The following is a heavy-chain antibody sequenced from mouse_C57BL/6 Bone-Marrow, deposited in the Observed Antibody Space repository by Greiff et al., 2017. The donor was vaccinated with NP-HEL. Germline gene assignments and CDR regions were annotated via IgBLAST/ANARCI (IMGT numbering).Heavy chain of an antibody. Sequence: QVQLKQPGAELVKPGASVKVSCKASGYTFTSYCMHWVKQRPGQGLEWIGRIHPSDSDTNYNQKFKGKTTLTVDKSSSTAYMQLSCLSSDDAAVYYCAIGDTVVAIYWYFDVWGTGTTVTVSS. J-gene: IGHJ1*03. D-gene: IGHD1-1*01. V-gene: IGHV1-74*01. CDR1: GYTFTSYC. CDR2: IHPSDSDT. CDR3: AIGDTVVAIYWYFDV.